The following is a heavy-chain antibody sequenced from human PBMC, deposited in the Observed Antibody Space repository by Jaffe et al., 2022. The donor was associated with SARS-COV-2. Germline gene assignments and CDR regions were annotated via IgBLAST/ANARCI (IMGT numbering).Heavy chain of an antibody. CDR2: ISSSGSTI. D-gene: IGHD2-2*01. Sequence: EVQLVESGGGLVQPGGSLRLSCAASGFTFSSYEMNWVRQAPGKGLEWVSYISSSGSTIYYADSVKGRFTISRDNAKNSLYLQMNSLRAEDTAVYYCARGKDIVVVPAAITNWFDPWGQGTLVTVSS. J-gene: IGHJ5*02. CDR1: GFTFSSYE. CDR3: ARGKDIVVVPAAITNWFDP. V-gene: IGHV3-48*03.